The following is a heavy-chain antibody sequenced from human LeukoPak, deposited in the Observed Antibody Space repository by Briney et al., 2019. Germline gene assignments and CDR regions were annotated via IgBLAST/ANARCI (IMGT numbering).Heavy chain of an antibody. D-gene: IGHD3-22*01. V-gene: IGHV1-46*01. CDR3: ARDYDSSGYGFDAFDI. CDR1: GYTFTSYY. CDR2: INPSGGST. J-gene: IGHJ3*02. Sequence: ASVKVSCKASGYTFTSYYMHWVRQAPGQGLEWMGIINPSGGSTSYAQKFQGRVTMTRDMSTSTVYMELSSLRSEDTAVYYCARDYDSSGYGFDAFDIWGQGTMVTVSS.